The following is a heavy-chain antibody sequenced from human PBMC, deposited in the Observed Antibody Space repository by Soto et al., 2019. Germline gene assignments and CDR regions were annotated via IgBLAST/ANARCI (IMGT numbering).Heavy chain of an antibody. V-gene: IGHV3-23*01. CDR2: ISGSDGST. CDR1: GFTFSSSD. Sequence: LRLSCAASGFTFSSSDMSWVRQAPGKGLEWVSGISGSDGSTYYADSVKGRFTISRDNSKNTLYLQMNSLRAEDTAVYYCARDGRLAAAAPEGVDYWGQGTLVTVSS. CDR3: ARDGRLAAAAPEGVDY. D-gene: IGHD6-13*01. J-gene: IGHJ4*02.